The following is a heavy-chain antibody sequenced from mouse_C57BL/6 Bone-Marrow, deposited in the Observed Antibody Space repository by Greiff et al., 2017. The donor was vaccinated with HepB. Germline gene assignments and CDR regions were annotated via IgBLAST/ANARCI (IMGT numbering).Heavy chain of an antibody. V-gene: IGHV5-6*01. D-gene: IGHD2-5*01. Sequence: EVQRVESGGDLVKPGGSLKLSCAASGFTFSSYGMSWVRQTPDKRLEWVATISSGGSYTYYPDSVKGRFTISRDNVKNTLYLQMSSLKSEDTAMYYCARHACYSRFAYWGQGTLVTVSA. J-gene: IGHJ3*01. CDR2: ISSGGSYT. CDR3: ARHACYSRFAY. CDR1: GFTFSSYG.